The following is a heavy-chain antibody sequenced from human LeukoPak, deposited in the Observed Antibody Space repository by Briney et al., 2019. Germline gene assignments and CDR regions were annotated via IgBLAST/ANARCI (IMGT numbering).Heavy chain of an antibody. CDR3: ARGQTYSGSYFLFDY. CDR2: IIPIFGTA. D-gene: IGHD1-26*01. Sequence: GSSVKVSCKAAGGTFSSYAISWVRQAPGQGLEWMGGIIPIFGTANYAQKFQGRVTITADESTSTAYMELSSLRSEDTAVYYCARGQTYSGSYFLFDYWGQGTLVTVSS. CDR1: GGTFSSYA. J-gene: IGHJ4*02. V-gene: IGHV1-69*01.